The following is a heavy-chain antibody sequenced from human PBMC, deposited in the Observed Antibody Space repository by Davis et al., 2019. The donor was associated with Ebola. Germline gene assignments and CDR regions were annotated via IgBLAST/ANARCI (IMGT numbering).Heavy chain of an antibody. CDR2: IYHSGST. CDR3: ASCVVADSFDY. Sequence: PSETLSLTCAVSGYSISSGYYWGWIRQPPGKGLEWIGSIYHSGSTYYNPSLKSRVTISVDTSKNQFSLKLSSVTAADTAVYYCASCVVADSFDYWGQGTLVTVSS. CDR1: GYSISSGYY. J-gene: IGHJ4*02. D-gene: IGHD2-15*01. V-gene: IGHV4-38-2*01.